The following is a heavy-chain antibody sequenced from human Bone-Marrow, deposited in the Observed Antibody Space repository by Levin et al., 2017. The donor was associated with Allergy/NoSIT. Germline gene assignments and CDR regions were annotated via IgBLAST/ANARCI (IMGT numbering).Heavy chain of an antibody. D-gene: IGHD2-21*01. V-gene: IGHV3-7*04. CDR3: VRGSLPLPRSTFDL. Sequence: GGSLRLSCAASGFTFTAHWMTWVRLAPGRGLEWVANINQRGIATNYMDSATNYMDSVKGRFTISRDNAKQLVFLQMNSLRAEDAALYYCVRGSLPLPRSTFDLWGQGTVVSVSS. CDR2: INQRGIATNYMDSAT. J-gene: IGHJ3*01. CDR1: GFTFTAHW.